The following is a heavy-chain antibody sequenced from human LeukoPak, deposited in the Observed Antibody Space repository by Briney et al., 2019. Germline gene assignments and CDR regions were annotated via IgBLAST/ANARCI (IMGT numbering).Heavy chain of an antibody. D-gene: IGHD3-3*01. J-gene: IGHJ5*02. CDR1: GGSISSGGYY. Sequence: PSQTLSLTCTVSGGSISSGGYYWSWIRQPPGKGLGWIGYIYHSGSTYYNPSLKSRFTISVDRSKNQFSLKLSSVTAADTAVYYCASSLPGITIFGVVTNDNWFDPWGQGTLVTVSS. CDR3: ASSLPGITIFGVVTNDNWFDP. CDR2: IYHSGST. V-gene: IGHV4-30-2*01.